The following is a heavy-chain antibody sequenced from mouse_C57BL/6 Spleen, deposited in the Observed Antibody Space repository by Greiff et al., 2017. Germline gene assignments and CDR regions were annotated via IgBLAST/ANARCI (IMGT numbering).Heavy chain of an antibody. V-gene: IGHV1-81*01. CDR1: GYTFTSYG. Sequence: VQRVESGAELARPGASVKLSCKASGYTFTSYGISWVKQRTGQGLEWIGEIYPRSGNTHYNEKFKGKAKLTADKSSSTAYMELRSLTSEDSAVYFCARYYGSSLWYFDVWGTGTTVTVSS. J-gene: IGHJ1*03. CDR3: ARYYGSSLWYFDV. D-gene: IGHD1-1*01. CDR2: IYPRSGNT.